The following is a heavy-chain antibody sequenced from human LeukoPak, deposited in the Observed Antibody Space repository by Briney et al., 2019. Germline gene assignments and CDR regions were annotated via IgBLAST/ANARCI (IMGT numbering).Heavy chain of an antibody. CDR1: GGSISSGGYY. CDR2: IYYSGST. D-gene: IGHD5-24*01. V-gene: IGHV4-31*03. CDR3: ARDLRDGYNYHWFDP. J-gene: IGHJ5*02. Sequence: PSETLSLTCTVSGGSISSGGYYWSWIRQHPGKGLEWFGYIYYSGSTYYNPSLKSRVTISVDTSKNQFSLKLSSVTAADTAVYYCARDLRDGYNYHWFDPWGQGTLVTVSS.